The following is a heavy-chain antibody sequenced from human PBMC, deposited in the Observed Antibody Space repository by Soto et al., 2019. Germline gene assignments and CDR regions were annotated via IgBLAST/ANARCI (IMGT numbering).Heavy chain of an antibody. V-gene: IGHV1-8*01. J-gene: IGHJ4*02. CDR2: MNPNSGNT. CDR1: GYTFTNYD. D-gene: IGHD3-9*01. Sequence: ASVKASCKASGYTFTNYDINWVRQATGQGREWMGWMNPNSGNTGYAQKFQGRVTMTRNTSISTAYMELSSLRSEDTAVYYCARGHYDILTGYYQANFDYWGQGTLVTVSS. CDR3: ARGHYDILTGYYQANFDY.